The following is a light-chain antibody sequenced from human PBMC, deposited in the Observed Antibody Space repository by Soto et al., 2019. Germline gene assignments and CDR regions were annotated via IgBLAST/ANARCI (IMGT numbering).Light chain of an antibody. V-gene: IGKV3-15*01. Sequence: EIVMTQSPATLSVSPGERATLSCRAGQSVSSYLAWYQQKPGQSPRLLIYDTSTRATGIPARFSGSGSGTEFTLTISSLQSEDFVVYYCQQYNNWPPITFGQGTRLEIK. CDR1: QSVSSY. CDR3: QQYNNWPPIT. J-gene: IGKJ5*01. CDR2: DTS.